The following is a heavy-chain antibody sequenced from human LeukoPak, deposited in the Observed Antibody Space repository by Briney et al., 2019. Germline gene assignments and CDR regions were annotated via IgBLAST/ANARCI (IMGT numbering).Heavy chain of an antibody. CDR1: GGSFSGYY. CDR3: ARLGYYDSSGYDAFDI. D-gene: IGHD3-22*01. Sequence: PSETLSLTCAVYGGSFSGYYWSWIRQPPGKGLEWIGYIYFSGNTNYNPSLKSRVTISVDTSKNQFSLSLSSVTAADTAVYYCARLGYYDSSGYDAFDIWGQGTMVTVSS. J-gene: IGHJ3*02. CDR2: IYFSGNT. V-gene: IGHV4-59*08.